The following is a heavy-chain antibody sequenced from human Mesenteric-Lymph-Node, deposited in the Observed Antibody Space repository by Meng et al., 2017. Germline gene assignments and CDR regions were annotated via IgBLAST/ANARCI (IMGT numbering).Heavy chain of an antibody. D-gene: IGHD1-26*01. V-gene: IGHV4-30-4*01. CDR2: IYYSVSP. CDR3: ARGQRSYSGSYPEWFDP. CDR1: CGSISSGGYY. J-gene: IGHJ5*02. Sequence: EPGPGLVNASQIMSLTCTGCCGSISSGGYYWSWIRQRPGKGLEWIGCIYYSVSPYYNPSLKGRVTISVDTSKNQFSLNLSSVTAADTAVYYCARGQRSYSGSYPEWFDPWGQGTLVTVSS.